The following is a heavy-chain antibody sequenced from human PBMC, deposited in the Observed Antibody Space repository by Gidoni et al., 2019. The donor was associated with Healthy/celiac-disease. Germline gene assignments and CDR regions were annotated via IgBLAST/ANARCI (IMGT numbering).Heavy chain of an antibody. V-gene: IGHV3-53*01. CDR2: IYSGGST. CDR1: GFTVSTNY. Sequence: EVQLVESGGDLIHPGGSLRLSCAASGFTVSTNYMSWVRQAPGKGLEWVSVIYSGGSTYYADSVKGRFTISRDNSRNTLYLQMNTLRAEDTAVYYCARDLEYYGSGSHFDLWGRGTLVTVSS. J-gene: IGHJ2*01. CDR3: ARDLEYYGSGSHFDL. D-gene: IGHD3-10*01.